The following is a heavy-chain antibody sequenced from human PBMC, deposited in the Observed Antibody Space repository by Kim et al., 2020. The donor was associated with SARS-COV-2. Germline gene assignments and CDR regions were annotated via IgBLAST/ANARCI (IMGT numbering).Heavy chain of an antibody. CDR2: ISWDGGST. V-gene: IGHV3-43*01. D-gene: IGHD3-16*01. CDR3: AKHTGGDYYGMDV. J-gene: IGHJ6*02. Sequence: GGSLRLSCAASGFTFDDYTMHWVRQAPGKGLEWVSLISWDGGSTYYADSVKGRFTISRDNSKNSLYLQMNSLRTEDTALYYCAKHTGGDYYGMDVWGQGTTVTVSS. CDR1: GFTFDDYT.